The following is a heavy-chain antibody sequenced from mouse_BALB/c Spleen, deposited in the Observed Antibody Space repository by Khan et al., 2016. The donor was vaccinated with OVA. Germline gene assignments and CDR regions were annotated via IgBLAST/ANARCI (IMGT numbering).Heavy chain of an antibody. CDR2: IRYSGST. CDR3: ASGRILLRYPDYFDY. V-gene: IGHV3-2*02. D-gene: IGHD1-1*01. CDR1: GYSITSDYA. Sequence: EVQLQESGPGLLKPSQSLSLTCTVTGYSITSDYAWNWIRQFPGNQLEWMAYIRYSGSTTYSPSLRSRISITRDTSKNQFFLQLNSVTTEDTATSYCASGRILLRYPDYFDYWGQGTTLTVSS. J-gene: IGHJ2*01.